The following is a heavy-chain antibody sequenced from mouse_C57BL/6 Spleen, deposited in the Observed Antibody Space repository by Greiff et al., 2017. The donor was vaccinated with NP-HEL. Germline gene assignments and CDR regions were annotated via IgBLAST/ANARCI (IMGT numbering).Heavy chain of an antibody. CDR2: IDPSDSYT. Sequence: QVQLQQPGAELVMPGASVKLSCKASGYTFTSYWMHWVKQRPGQGLEWIGEIDPSDSYTNYNQKFKGKSTLTVDKSSSTAYMQLSSLTSEDSAVYYCARRRDLYLDYWGQGTTLTVSS. J-gene: IGHJ2*01. CDR3: ARRRDLYLDY. V-gene: IGHV1-69*01. CDR1: GYTFTSYW.